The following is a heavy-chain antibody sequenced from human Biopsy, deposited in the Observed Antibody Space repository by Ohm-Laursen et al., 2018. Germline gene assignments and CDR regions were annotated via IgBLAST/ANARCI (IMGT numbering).Heavy chain of an antibody. CDR2: IYYRGET. CDR1: GGSLSGYY. Sequence: SQTLSLTCTVSGGSLSGYYWSWIRQAPGRGLEWIGLIYYRGETDYNPSLKSRVTISVDGSKNQFSLNLTSITAADTAVYYCARHRTHPPPGSMDVWAHGTTVFVPS. D-gene: IGHD2-15*01. J-gene: IGHJ6*02. CDR3: ARHRTHPPPGSMDV. V-gene: IGHV4-59*08.